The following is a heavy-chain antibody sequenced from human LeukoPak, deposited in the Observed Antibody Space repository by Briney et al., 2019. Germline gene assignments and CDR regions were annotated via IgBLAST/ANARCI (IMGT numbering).Heavy chain of an antibody. Sequence: GESLKISCKGSGYRFTSFWISWVRQMPGKGLEWLGIIYPADSDTTYSPSFQGQVTISADKSITTAYLQWSSMKTSDTAIYYCARPHDYGDPRAAFDIWGQGTLVTVSS. CDR3: ARPHDYGDPRAAFDI. J-gene: IGHJ3*02. D-gene: IGHD4-17*01. CDR2: IYPADSDT. CDR1: GYRFTSFW. V-gene: IGHV5-51*01.